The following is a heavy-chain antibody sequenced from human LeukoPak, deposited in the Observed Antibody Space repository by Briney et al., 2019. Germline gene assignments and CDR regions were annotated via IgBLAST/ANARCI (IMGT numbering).Heavy chain of an antibody. CDR3: ARSLGEQWLVLEWFNP. CDR2: INPNSGGT. CDR1: GYTFTGYY. V-gene: IGHV1-2*02. D-gene: IGHD6-19*01. Sequence: ASVKVSCKASGYTFTGYYMHWVRQAPGQGLEWMGWINPNSGGTNCAQKFQGRVTMTRDTSISTAYMELSRLRSDDTAVYYCARSLGEQWLVLEWFNPWGQGTLVTVSS. J-gene: IGHJ5*02.